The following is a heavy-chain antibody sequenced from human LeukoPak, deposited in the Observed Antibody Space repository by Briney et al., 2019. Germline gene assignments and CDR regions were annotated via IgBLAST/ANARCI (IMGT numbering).Heavy chain of an antibody. CDR3: ARVTVRPWYYFDY. CDR1: GYTVSSNY. CDR2: IYSGGST. J-gene: IGHJ4*02. Sequence: GGSLRLSCAASGYTVSSNYMSWVRQAPGKGLEWVSVIYSGGSTYYADSVKGRFTISRDNSKNTLYLQMNSLRAEDTAVYYCARVTVRPWYYFDYWGQGTLVTVSS. D-gene: IGHD4/OR15-4a*01. V-gene: IGHV3-66*01.